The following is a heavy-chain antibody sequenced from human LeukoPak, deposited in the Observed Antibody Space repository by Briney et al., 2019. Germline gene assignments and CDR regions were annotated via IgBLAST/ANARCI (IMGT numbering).Heavy chain of an antibody. CDR2: IYYSGST. D-gene: IGHD2-21*01. Sequence: PSETLSLTCTVSGGSISSYYWSWIRQPPGKGLEWIGYIYYSGSTNYNPSLKSRVTISVDTSKNQFSLKLSSVTAADTAVYYCARDHFSIVGALDIWGQGTMVTVSS. J-gene: IGHJ3*02. CDR1: GGSISSYY. V-gene: IGHV4-59*12. CDR3: ARDHFSIVGALDI.